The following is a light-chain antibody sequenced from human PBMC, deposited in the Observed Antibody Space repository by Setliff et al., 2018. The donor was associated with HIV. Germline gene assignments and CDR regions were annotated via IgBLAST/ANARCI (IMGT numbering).Light chain of an antibody. CDR1: SSDVGSYNL. CDR3: CSYAGSSTYV. CDR2: EVS. Sequence: QFVLTQPASVSGSPGQSITISCTGTSSDVGSYNLVSWYQQHPGKAPKLMIYEVSKRPSGVSNRFSGSKSGNTASLTISGLQAEDEADYYCCSYAGSSTYVFGTGTKVTV. J-gene: IGLJ1*01. V-gene: IGLV2-23*02.